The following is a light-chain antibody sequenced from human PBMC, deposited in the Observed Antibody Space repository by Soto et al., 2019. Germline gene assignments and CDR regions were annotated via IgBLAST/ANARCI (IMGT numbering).Light chain of an antibody. CDR3: QQYYSYNT. V-gene: IGKV1-5*03. J-gene: IGKJ2*01. CDR2: KAS. Sequence: DIQMTQSPSTLSASVGDRVTITCRASQSISTWLAWYQQKAGKAPKLLIYKASSLESGVPSRFSGSGSGTEFTLTISSLQPDDFATYYCQQYYSYNTFGQGTKLEIK. CDR1: QSISTW.